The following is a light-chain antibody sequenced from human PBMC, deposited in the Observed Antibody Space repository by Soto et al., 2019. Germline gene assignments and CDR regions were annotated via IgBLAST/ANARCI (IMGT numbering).Light chain of an antibody. CDR2: GAS. CDR1: QSVYSN. Sequence: EIVMTQSPATLSVSPGERATLSCRASQSVYSNLAWYQQKPGQAPRLLIYGASTRATGIPARFSGSGSGTEFTLTISSLQSEDFVIYYCQQYNNWTKTFGQGTKVEIK. CDR3: QQYNNWTKT. V-gene: IGKV3-15*01. J-gene: IGKJ1*01.